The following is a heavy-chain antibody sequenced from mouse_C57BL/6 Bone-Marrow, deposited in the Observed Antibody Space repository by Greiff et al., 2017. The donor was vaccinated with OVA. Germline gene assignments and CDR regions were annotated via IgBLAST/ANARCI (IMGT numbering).Heavy chain of an antibody. CDR1: GYTFTSYW. Sequence: VQLQQPGAELVKPGASVKLSCKASGYTFTSYWMHWVKQRPGQGLEWIGMIHPNSGSTNYNEKFKSKATLTVDKSSSTAYMQLSSLTSEDSAVYYCARRESTMITTRAMDYWGQGTSVTVSS. V-gene: IGHV1-64*01. D-gene: IGHD2-4*01. CDR2: IHPNSGST. CDR3: ARRESTMITTRAMDY. J-gene: IGHJ4*01.